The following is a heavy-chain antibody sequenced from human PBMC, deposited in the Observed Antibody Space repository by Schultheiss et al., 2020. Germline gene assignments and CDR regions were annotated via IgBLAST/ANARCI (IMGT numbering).Heavy chain of an antibody. D-gene: IGHD3-3*01. J-gene: IGHJ3*02. CDR2: ISSSSSYI. CDR3: TRDRQLNYDFWSANAFHI. V-gene: IGHV3-21*06. CDR1: GFTFSSYR. Sequence: GESLKISCAASGFTFSSYRMNWVRQAPGKGLEWVSSISSSSSYIYYADSVKGRFTISRDNAKNSLYLQMNSLRAEDTAVYYCTRDRQLNYDFWSANAFHIWGQGTMVTVSS.